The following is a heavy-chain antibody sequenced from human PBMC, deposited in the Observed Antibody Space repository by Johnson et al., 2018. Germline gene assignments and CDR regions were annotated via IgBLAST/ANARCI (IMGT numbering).Heavy chain of an antibody. J-gene: IGHJ1*01. CDR3: ARDKKGMASSWYTGGYFHH. CDR1: GFTFSSYA. V-gene: IGHV3-30-3*01. D-gene: IGHD6-13*01. Sequence: QVQLVESGGGVVQXGRSXRLXCAASGFTFSSYAMHWVRQAPGKGLEWVAVISYDGSNKYFADSVKGRFTISRDNSKNTLSLQMNSLRAEDTAVYYCARDKKGMASSWYTGGYFHHWGQGTLVTVSS. CDR2: ISYDGSNK.